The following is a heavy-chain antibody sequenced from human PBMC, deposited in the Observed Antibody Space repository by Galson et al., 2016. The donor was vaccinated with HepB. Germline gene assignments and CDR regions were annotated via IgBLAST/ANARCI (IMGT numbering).Heavy chain of an antibody. D-gene: IGHD2-2*01. CDR1: GFTFSSHS. V-gene: IGHV3-48*02. CDR2: ISRSETI. Sequence: SLRLSCAASGFTFSSHSMNWVRQAPEKGLEWLSYISRSETIYYADSVKGRFTISRDNARNSLYLQMNSLRDEDTAIYYCAKLIWDCSSTTCKQFDYWGQGALVTVSS. CDR3: AKLIWDCSSTTCKQFDY. J-gene: IGHJ4*02.